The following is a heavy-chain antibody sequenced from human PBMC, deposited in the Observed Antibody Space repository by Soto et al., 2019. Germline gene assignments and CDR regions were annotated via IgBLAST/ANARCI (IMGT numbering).Heavy chain of an antibody. CDR3: ARQGYYVLLCGYYLFEH. CDR1: GGSISSSSYY. CDR2: IYYSGST. Sequence: PSETLSLTCTVSGGSISSSSYYWGWIRQPPGKGLEWIGSIYYSGSTYYNPSLKSRVTISVDTSKNQFSLKLSSVTAADTAVYYCARQGYYVLLCGYYLFEHWGQGILVTVPS. V-gene: IGHV4-39*01. D-gene: IGHD3-3*01. J-gene: IGHJ4*02.